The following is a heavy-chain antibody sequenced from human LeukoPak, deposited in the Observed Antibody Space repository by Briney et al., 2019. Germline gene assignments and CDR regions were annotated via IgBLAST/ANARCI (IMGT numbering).Heavy chain of an antibody. CDR3: ARGRYGWLPFDY. J-gene: IGHJ4*02. CDR2: IYYSGST. D-gene: IGHD3-16*01. CDR1: GGSISSYY. Sequence: SETLSLTCTVSGGSISSYYWSWIRQPPGKGLEWIGYIYYSGSTNYNPSLKSRVTISVDTSKNQFTLKLSSVTAADTAVHYCARGRYGWLPFDYWGQGTLVTVSS. V-gene: IGHV4-59*01.